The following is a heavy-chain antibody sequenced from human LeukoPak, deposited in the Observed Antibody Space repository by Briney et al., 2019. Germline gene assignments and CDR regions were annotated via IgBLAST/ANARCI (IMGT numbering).Heavy chain of an antibody. Sequence: GGSLRLSCAASGFTFSSYGMHWVRQAPGKGLEWVAFIRYDGSNKYYADSVKGRFTISRDNAKNSLYLQMNSLRAEDTALYYCAKDMSGSWYYFDYWGQGTLVTVSS. CDR2: IRYDGSNK. D-gene: IGHD6-13*01. CDR3: AKDMSGSWYYFDY. V-gene: IGHV3-30*02. J-gene: IGHJ4*02. CDR1: GFTFSSYG.